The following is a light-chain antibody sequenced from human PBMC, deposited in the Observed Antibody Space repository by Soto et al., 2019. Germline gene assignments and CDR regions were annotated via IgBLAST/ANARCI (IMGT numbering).Light chain of an antibody. CDR1: QSVFHRSYNKNY. CDR3: QQFYSTPTLS. J-gene: IGKJ3*01. Sequence: DIVMTQSPDSLAVSLGERATINCKSSQSVFHRSYNKNYLAWYQKKPGKPPKLLIYWASTRESVVPDRLRGSGTGKDFTLSISSLHAEDVAVYYCQQFYSTPTLSFGPGTQVEIK. CDR2: WAS. V-gene: IGKV4-1*01.